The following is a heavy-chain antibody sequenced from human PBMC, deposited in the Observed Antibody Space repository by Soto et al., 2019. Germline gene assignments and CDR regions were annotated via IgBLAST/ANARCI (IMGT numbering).Heavy chain of an antibody. CDR1: GGSISSSSYY. J-gene: IGHJ4*02. CDR3: ARRYGGNRFDY. V-gene: IGHV4-39*01. Sequence: TLSLTCTVSGGSISSSSYYWGWIRQPPGKGLEWIGSIYYSGSTYYNPSLKSRVTISVDTSKNQFSLKLSSVTAADTAVYYCARRYGGNRFDYWGQGTLVTVPS. D-gene: IGHD4-17*01. CDR2: IYYSGST.